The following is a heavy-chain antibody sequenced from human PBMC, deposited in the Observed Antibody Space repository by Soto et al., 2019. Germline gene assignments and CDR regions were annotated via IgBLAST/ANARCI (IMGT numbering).Heavy chain of an antibody. Sequence: ASVKVSCKASGYTFTSYAMHWVRQAPGQRLEWMGWINAGNGNTKYSQKFQGRVTITRDTSASTAYMELSSLRSEDTAVYYCARGAWVVVVIVDAFDIWGQGTMVTVSS. CDR2: INAGNGNT. V-gene: IGHV1-3*01. CDR3: ARGAWVVVVIVDAFDI. J-gene: IGHJ3*02. D-gene: IGHD3-22*01. CDR1: GYTFTSYA.